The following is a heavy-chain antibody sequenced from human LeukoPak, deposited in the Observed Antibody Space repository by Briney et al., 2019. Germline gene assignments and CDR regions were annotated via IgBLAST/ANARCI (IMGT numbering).Heavy chain of an antibody. CDR2: IYYSGST. V-gene: IGHV4-59*01. CDR1: GGSISSYY. D-gene: IGHD2-2*01. Sequence: SETLSLTCTVAGGSISSYYWSWIRQPPGKGLEWIGDIYYSGSTNYNPSLKSRVTISVDTSKNQFSLQLSSVTAADTAVYYCARTSSSTSFYYYGMDVWGQGTTVTVSS. CDR3: ARTSSSTSFYYYGMDV. J-gene: IGHJ6*02.